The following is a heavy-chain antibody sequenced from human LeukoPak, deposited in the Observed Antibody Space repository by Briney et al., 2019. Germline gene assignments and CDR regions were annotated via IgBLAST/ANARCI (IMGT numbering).Heavy chain of an antibody. J-gene: IGHJ6*03. Sequence: AGESLKISCKGSGYSFTSYWIGWVRQMPGKGLEWMGIIYPGDSDTRYSPSFQGQVTISADKSISTAYLQWSSLKASDTAMYYCARVGKDLGYATSYYYYMDVWGKGTTVTVSS. CDR1: GYSFTSYW. CDR3: ARVGKDLGYATSYYYYMDV. V-gene: IGHV5-51*01. D-gene: IGHD2-2*01. CDR2: IYPGDSDT.